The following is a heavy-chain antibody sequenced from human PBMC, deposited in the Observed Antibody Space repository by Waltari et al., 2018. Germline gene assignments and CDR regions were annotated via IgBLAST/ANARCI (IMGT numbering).Heavy chain of an antibody. V-gene: IGHV4-4*02. D-gene: IGHD2-2*01. CDR3: ARFCSSTSCYGSDY. Sequence: QVQLQESGPGLVKPSGTLSLTCAVSGGSIGRRNWSSWVRQPPGKGLEWSGEIYHSGSTNYNPSLKSRVTISVDKSKNQFSLKLSSVTAADTAVYYCARFCSSTSCYGSDYWGQGTLVTVSS. CDR2: IYHSGST. J-gene: IGHJ4*02. CDR1: GGSIGRRNW.